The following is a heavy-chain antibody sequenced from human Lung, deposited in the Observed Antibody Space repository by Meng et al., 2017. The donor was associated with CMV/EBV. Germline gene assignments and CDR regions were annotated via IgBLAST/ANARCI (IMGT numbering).Heavy chain of an antibody. CDR2: TYYRSKWYH. Sequence: HVQLQPSGPGLVQPSQALSLTCAISGDIVYSNSAAWHWIRQSPPRGLEWLGRTYYRSKWYHEYAVSVKSRITISLDTPKNQFSLQLNSMTPEDTAVYYCARGINGGCGDWGQGTLVTVSS. D-gene: IGHD4-23*01. J-gene: IGHJ4*02. CDR3: ARGINGGCGD. CDR1: GDIVYSNSAA. V-gene: IGHV6-1*01.